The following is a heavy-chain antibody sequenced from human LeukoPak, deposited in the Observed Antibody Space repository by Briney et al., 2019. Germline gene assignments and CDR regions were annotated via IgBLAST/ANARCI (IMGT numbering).Heavy chain of an antibody. CDR1: GFTFSSYA. Sequence: GGSLRLSCAASGFTFSSYAMHWVRQAPGKGLEWVSVIYSGGSTYYADSVKGRFTISRDNSKNTLYLQMNSLRAEDTAVYYCARARPNIVATPSDGMDVWGQGTTVTVSS. D-gene: IGHD5-12*01. J-gene: IGHJ6*02. CDR2: IYSGGST. V-gene: IGHV3-66*01. CDR3: ARARPNIVATPSDGMDV.